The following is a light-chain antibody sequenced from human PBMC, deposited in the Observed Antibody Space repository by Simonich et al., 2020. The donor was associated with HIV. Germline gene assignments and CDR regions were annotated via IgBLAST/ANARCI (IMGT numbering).Light chain of an antibody. CDR1: QGISSA. CDR3: QQYDNLP. V-gene: IGKV1D-13*01. CDR2: DAS. Sequence: AIQLTQSPSSLSASVGDRVTITCRASQGISSALAWYQQKPGKAPKLLIYDASSLESGVPSRFSGSGSGTDFTFTISSLQPEDIATYYCQQYDNLPFGGGTKVEIK. J-gene: IGKJ4*01.